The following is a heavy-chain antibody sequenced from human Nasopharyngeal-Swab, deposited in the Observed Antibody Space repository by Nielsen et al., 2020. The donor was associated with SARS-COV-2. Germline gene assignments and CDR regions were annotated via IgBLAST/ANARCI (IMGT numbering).Heavy chain of an antibody. CDR2: IRSKGNNYAT. D-gene: IGHD2-15*01. CDR1: GFTFSDSA. V-gene: IGHV3-73*01. J-gene: IGHJ4*02. CDR3: TRCGGGCYSGRDY. Sequence: GSLKISCAASGFTFSDSAIHWVRQASGKGLEWVARIRSKGNNYATAYSASVKGRFIIFRDDPTNTAYLQMNSLKTEDTAMYYCTRCGGGCYSGRDYWGQGTLVTVSS.